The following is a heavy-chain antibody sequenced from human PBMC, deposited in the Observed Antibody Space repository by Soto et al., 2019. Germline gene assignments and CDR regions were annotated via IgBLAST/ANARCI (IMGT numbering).Heavy chain of an antibody. J-gene: IGHJ5*02. CDR3: ARGLRVGRIAVAGKKRHWFDP. Sequence: SETLSLTCAVYGGSFSGYYWSWIRQPPGKGLEWIGEINHSGSTNYNPSLKSRVTISVDTSKNQFSLKLSSVTAADTAVYYCARGLRVGRIAVAGKKRHWFDPWGQGTLVTVSS. CDR2: INHSGST. V-gene: IGHV4-34*01. CDR1: GGSFSGYY. D-gene: IGHD6-19*01.